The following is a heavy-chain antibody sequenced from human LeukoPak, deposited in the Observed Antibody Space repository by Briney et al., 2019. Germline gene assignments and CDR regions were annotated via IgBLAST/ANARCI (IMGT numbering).Heavy chain of an antibody. D-gene: IGHD6-19*01. CDR1: GRSVSSYY. CDR3: ARKRLAVAGTFDY. V-gene: IGHV4-59*02. J-gene: IGHJ4*02. Sequence: SDTLLLTCTVSGRSVSSYYWNWIRQPPGKGLEWIGYIYYSGSTNYNPSLKSRVTISIDTSKNQFSLKLNSVTPADTAVYYCARKRLAVAGTFDYWGQGTLVTVSS. CDR2: IYYSGST.